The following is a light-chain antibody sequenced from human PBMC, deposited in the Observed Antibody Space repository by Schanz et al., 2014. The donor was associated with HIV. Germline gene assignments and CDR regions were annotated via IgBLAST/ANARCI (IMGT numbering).Light chain of an antibody. CDR2: EVS. V-gene: IGLV2-23*02. CDR3: SSYAGSYNLGVL. CDR1: SSDVGSYNL. J-gene: IGLJ2*01. Sequence: QSALTQPASVSGSPGQSITISCTGTSSDVGSYNLVSWYQQHPGKAPKLIIFEVSKWPSGVPDRFSGSKSGYTASLTISGLQAEDEADYYCSSYAGSYNLGVLFGGGTKLTVL.